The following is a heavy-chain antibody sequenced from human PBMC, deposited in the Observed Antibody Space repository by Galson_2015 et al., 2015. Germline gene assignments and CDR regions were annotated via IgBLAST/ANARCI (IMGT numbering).Heavy chain of an antibody. Sequence: SLRLSCAASGFTFSSYDMNWVRQAPGKGLEWVSSISSSSSYIYYADSVKGRFTISRDNAKNSLYLQTNSLRAGDTAVYYCARDGTVKYNWFDPWGQRTLVTVSS. CDR3: ARDGTVKYNWFDP. CDR1: GFTFSSYD. CDR2: ISSSSSYI. V-gene: IGHV3-21*01. J-gene: IGHJ5*02. D-gene: IGHD4-17*01.